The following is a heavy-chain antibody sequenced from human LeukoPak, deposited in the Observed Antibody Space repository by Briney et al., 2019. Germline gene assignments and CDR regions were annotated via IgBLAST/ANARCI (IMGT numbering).Heavy chain of an antibody. J-gene: IGHJ5*02. CDR1: GGSITTWH. V-gene: IGHV4-59*12. CDR2: IYYSGTT. Sequence: PSETLSLTCSVSGGSITTWHWSWIRQPPGKGLEWIGYIYYSGTTNYNPSLKSRVAISADTSKNQFSLKLTSPTAADTAIYYCARMPRGALSWFDPWGQGTLVTVSS. CDR3: ARMPRGALSWFDP. D-gene: IGHD3-10*01.